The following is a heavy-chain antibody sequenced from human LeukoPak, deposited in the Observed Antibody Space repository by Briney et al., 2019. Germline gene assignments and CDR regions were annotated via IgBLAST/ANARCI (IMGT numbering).Heavy chain of an antibody. CDR1: GYTFTSYG. CDR3: ARENTYGYSYGMDV. Sequence: ASVKVSCKASGYTFTSYGISWVRQAPGQGLEWMGIINSSGGNTSYAQNFHGRVTMTRDTSARLVYMELRSLRSEDTAVYYCARENTYGYSYGMDVWGQGTTVTVSS. J-gene: IGHJ6*02. V-gene: IGHV1-46*01. D-gene: IGHD3-22*01. CDR2: INSSGGNT.